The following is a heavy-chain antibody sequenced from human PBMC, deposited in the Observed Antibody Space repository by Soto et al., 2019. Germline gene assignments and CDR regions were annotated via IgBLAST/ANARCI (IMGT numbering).Heavy chain of an antibody. V-gene: IGHV3-21*01. CDR2: ISSSSSYI. CDR3: ARALFCYGSGSPGGWFDP. Sequence: GGSLRLSCAASGFTFSSYSMNWVRQAPGKGLEWVSSISSSSSYIYYADSVKGRFTISRDNAKNSLYLQMNSLRAEDTAVYYCARALFCYGSGSPGGWFDPWGQGTLVTVSS. CDR1: GFTFSSYS. J-gene: IGHJ5*02. D-gene: IGHD3-10*01.